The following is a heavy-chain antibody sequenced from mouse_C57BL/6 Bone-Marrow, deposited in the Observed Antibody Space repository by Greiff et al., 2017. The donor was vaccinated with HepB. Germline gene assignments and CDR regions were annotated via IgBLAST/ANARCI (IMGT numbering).Heavy chain of an antibody. J-gene: IGHJ3*01. CDR3: ASPYLLLGGFAY. Sequence: VKVVESGPGLVQPSQSLSITCTVSGFSLTSYGVHWVRQSPGKGLEWLGVIWSGGSTDYNAAFISRLSISKDNSKSQVFFKMNSLQADDTAIYYCASPYLLLGGFAYWGQGTLVTVSA. CDR1: GFSLTSYG. D-gene: IGHD2-1*01. CDR2: IWSGGST. V-gene: IGHV2-2*01.